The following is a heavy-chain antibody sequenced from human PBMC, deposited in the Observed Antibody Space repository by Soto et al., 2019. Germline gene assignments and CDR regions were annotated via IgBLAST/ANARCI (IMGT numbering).Heavy chain of an antibody. CDR1: GFTFINSA. CDR3: AAVQGGGATFHL. J-gene: IGHJ4*02. D-gene: IGHD1-26*01. V-gene: IGHV1-58*02. Sequence: SVKVSCKASGFTFINSAIQWVRQARGQRLEWMGCIVVGSGHINYAQKFQERLSITRDMSTSTAYMELSSLTLEDTAVYYCAAVQGGGATFHLWGPGTLVTVSS. CDR2: IVVGSGHI.